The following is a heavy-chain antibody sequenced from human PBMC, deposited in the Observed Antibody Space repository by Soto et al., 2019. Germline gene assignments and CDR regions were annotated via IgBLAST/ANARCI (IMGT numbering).Heavy chain of an antibody. D-gene: IGHD1-1*01. J-gene: IGHJ6*02. CDR2: ISYDGINK. V-gene: IGHV3-30*18. CDR3: AKEYNWNDDQRRPIPNYYYYGMDV. Sequence: QVQLVESGGGVVQPGRSLRLSCAASGFTFYSYGMHWVRQAPGKGLEWVAVISYDGINKYYADSVKGRFTISRDNSKNTLYLQMNSLRAEDTAVYYCAKEYNWNDDQRRPIPNYYYYGMDVWGQGTTVTVSS. CDR1: GFTFYSYG.